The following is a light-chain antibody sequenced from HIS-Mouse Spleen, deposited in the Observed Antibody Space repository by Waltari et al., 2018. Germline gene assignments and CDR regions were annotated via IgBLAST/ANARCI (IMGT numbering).Light chain of an antibody. CDR1: SSNIGSNT. CDR2: SNN. Sequence: QSVLTQPPSASGTPGQRVTISCSGSSSNIGSNTVNWYQQLPGTAPKLLIYSNNQRPSGVPDRFSGSKSGTSASLAISGLQSEDEADYYCEEWDDSLNGVVFGGGTKLTVL. V-gene: IGLV1-44*01. CDR3: EEWDDSLNGVV. J-gene: IGLJ2*01.